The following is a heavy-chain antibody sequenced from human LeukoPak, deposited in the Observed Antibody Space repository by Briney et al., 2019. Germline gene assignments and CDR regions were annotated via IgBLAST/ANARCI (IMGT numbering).Heavy chain of an antibody. V-gene: IGHV3-21*01. J-gene: IGHJ4*02. CDR1: GFTFSSYS. CDR3: ARGNYDGQGSFDY. CDR2: ISSSSSYI. Sequence: GGSLRLSCAASGFTFSSYSLNWARQAPGKGLEWVSSISSSSSYIYYADSVKGRFTISRDNAKNSLYLQMNSLRAEDTAVYYCARGNYDGQGSFDYWGQGTLVTVSS. D-gene: IGHD4-23*01.